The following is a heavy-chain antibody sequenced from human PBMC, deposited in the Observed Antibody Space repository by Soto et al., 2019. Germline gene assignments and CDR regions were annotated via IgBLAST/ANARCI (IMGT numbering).Heavy chain of an antibody. D-gene: IGHD2-15*01. J-gene: IGHJ4*02. Sequence: EVQLLESGGGLVQPGGSLRLSCAASGFTFSSYAMSWVRQAPGKGLEWVSAISGSGGSTYYADSVKGRFTISRDNSKKTLYLQMNSLRDEDTAVYYCAKEMDTGIVVVVAATYDYWGQGTLVTVSS. V-gene: IGHV3-23*01. CDR2: ISGSGGST. CDR3: AKEMDTGIVVVVAATYDY. CDR1: GFTFSSYA.